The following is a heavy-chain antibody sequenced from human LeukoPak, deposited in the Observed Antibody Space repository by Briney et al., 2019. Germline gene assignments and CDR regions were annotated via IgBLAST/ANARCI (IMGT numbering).Heavy chain of an antibody. Sequence: PSETLSLTCTVSGGSISSYYWSWIRQPPGKGLEWIGYIYHSGSTYYNPSLKSRVTISVDRSKNQFSLRLSSVTAADTAVYYCASSPYYYDSSGLKFYFDSWGQGTLVTVSS. CDR2: IYHSGST. J-gene: IGHJ4*02. CDR3: ASSPYYYDSSGLKFYFDS. D-gene: IGHD3-22*01. CDR1: GGSISSYY. V-gene: IGHV4-59*12.